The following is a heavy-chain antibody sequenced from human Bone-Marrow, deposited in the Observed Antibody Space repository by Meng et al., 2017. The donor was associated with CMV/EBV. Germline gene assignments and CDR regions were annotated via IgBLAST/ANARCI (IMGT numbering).Heavy chain of an antibody. Sequence: ASVKVSCKASGYTFTSYYMHWVRQAPGQGLEWMGIINPSGGSTSYAQKFQGRVTMTRDTSTSTVYMELSSLRSEDTAVYYCARSDSSSTPVGDYYYYYGMDVWGQGPTVTVSS. V-gene: IGHV1-46*01. CDR3: ARSDSSSTPVGDYYYYYGMDV. CDR2: INPSGGST. CDR1: GYTFTSYY. D-gene: IGHD1-26*01. J-gene: IGHJ6*01.